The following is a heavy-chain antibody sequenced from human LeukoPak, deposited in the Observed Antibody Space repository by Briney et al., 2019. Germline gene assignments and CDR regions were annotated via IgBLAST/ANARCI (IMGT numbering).Heavy chain of an antibody. CDR1: GFTFSHYG. D-gene: IGHD4-11*01. J-gene: IGHJ5*01. V-gene: IGHV3-33*06. CDR2: IWSDATNM. CDR3: AKDAQRGFDYSNSLES. Sequence: GGSLRLSCTTSGFTFSHYGMHWVHQAPGKGLEGVAVIWSDATNMYYGDSVKGRFTISRDNSKNTIYLQMNSLRVEDTAVYYCAKDAQRGFDYSNSLESWGQGTLVAVSS.